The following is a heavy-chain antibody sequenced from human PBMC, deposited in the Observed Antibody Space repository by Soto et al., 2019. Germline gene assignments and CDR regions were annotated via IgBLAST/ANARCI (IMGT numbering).Heavy chain of an antibody. CDR3: ARDLAAGDL. CDR1: GYTFINYY. D-gene: IGHD6-13*01. J-gene: IGHJ5*02. CDR2: INPMGGST. V-gene: IGHV1-46*01. Sequence: ASVKVSCKASGYTFINYYIHWVRQAPGQGLEWMAIINPMGGSTNYAQEFQGRVTLTSDTSTSTVYMELSSLRFEDTALFYCARDLAAGDLWGQGTLVTISS.